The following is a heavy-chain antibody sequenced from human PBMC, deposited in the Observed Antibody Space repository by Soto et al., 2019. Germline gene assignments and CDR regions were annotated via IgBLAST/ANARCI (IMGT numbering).Heavy chain of an antibody. CDR3: ARETTGGGWFDP. D-gene: IGHD4-17*01. CDR2: IIPILGTT. CDR1: GYSFRSQA. V-gene: IGHV1-69*11. J-gene: IGHJ5*02. Sequence: QVHLEQSGAEVKKPGSSVQVSCKASGYSFRSQAISWVRQAPGQGLEWMGGIIPILGTTNYAQTFQDRVTITANEPTNTAFLELSSLRPEDTAVYYCARETTGGGWFDPWGQGTLVTVSS.